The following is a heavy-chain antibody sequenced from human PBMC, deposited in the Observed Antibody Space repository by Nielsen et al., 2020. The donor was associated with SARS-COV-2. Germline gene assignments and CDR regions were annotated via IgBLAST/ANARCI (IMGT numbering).Heavy chain of an antibody. CDR1: GGSISSAGYY. J-gene: IGHJ2*01. Sequence: SETLSPTCTVSGGSISSAGYYWCWIRQHPGKGLEWIGYIYYSGSTYYNPSLKSRVTISVDTSKNQFSLKLGSVTAADTGVYYCASEWPYDYFDLWGRGTLVTVSS. D-gene: IGHD5-12*01. CDR2: IYYSGST. V-gene: IGHV4-31*03. CDR3: ASEWPYDYFDL.